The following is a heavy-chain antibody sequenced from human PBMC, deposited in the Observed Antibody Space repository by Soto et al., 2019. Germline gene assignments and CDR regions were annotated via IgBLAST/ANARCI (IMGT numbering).Heavy chain of an antibody. Sequence: ASSKFFSKSSGYTFATHGFRWVRRAPQQGLQCRGWVSPDNGNTHYVQNYQGRVIMTTDTSTSTAFMEWRTLTSDDTAVYYCARVPTPTHGDFNNNNWLDPWGQGTRDTAPQ. CDR2: VSPDNGNT. CDR3: ARVPTPTHGDFNNNNWLDP. CDR1: GYTFATHG. J-gene: IGHJ5*02. V-gene: IGHV1-18*04.